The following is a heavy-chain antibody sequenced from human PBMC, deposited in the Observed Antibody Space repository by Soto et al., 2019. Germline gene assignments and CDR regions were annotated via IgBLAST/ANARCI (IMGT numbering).Heavy chain of an antibody. Sequence: GGSLRLSCAASGFIFSNYGVHWVRQAPGKGLEWVAVLWYDGNNKYYGDSVKGRFTISRDNSKNTLYLQMSSLRAEDTGVYYCARSLYTNSWYYYYYGVDVWGQGTTVTVSS. CDR2: LWYDGNNK. D-gene: IGHD2-2*02. J-gene: IGHJ6*02. CDR1: GFIFSNYG. CDR3: ARSLYTNSWYYYYYGVDV. V-gene: IGHV3-33*01.